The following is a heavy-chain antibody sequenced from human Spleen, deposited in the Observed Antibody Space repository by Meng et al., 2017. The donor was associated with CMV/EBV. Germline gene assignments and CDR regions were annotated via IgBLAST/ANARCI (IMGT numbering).Heavy chain of an antibody. J-gene: IGHJ4*02. CDR2: ISWNSGSI. CDR3: ARDIGWYFYESSGYTYHFDY. V-gene: IGHV3-9*01. Sequence: GGSLRLSCAPSGFTFKKYEMTWVRQAPGKGLEWVSGISWNSGSIGYADSVKGRFTISRDNAKNALYLQMNSLRAEDTALYYFARDIGWYFYESSGYTYHFDYWGQGTLVTVSS. CDR1: GFTFKKYE. D-gene: IGHD3-22*01.